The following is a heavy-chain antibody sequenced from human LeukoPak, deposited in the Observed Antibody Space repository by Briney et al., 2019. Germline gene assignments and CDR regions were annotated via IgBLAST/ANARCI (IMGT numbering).Heavy chain of an antibody. Sequence: GGSLRLSCAASGFTFSSYAMHWVRQAPGKGLEWVSGISWNSGSIGYADSVKGRFTISRDNAKNSLYLQMNSLRAEDTALYYCAKDRQYYYDSSGYPDAFDIWGQGTMVTVSS. J-gene: IGHJ3*02. CDR1: GFTFSSYA. CDR2: ISWNSGSI. CDR3: AKDRQYYYDSSGYPDAFDI. D-gene: IGHD3-22*01. V-gene: IGHV3-9*01.